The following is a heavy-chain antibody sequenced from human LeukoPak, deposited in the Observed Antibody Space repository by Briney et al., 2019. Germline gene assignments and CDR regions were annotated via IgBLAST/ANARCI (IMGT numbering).Heavy chain of an antibody. CDR3: TRAVSSNHPPDS. D-gene: IGHD2-2*01. J-gene: IGHJ4*02. CDR2: IYGGGST. CDR1: GFTVSTNY. Sequence: PGGSLRLSCAASGFTVSTNYMSWVRQAPGKGLEWVSLIYGGGSTYYADSVKGRFTISRDNSKNTLYFQMNSLRAEDTAAYYCTRAVSSNHPPDSWGQGTLVTVSS. V-gene: IGHV3-53*01.